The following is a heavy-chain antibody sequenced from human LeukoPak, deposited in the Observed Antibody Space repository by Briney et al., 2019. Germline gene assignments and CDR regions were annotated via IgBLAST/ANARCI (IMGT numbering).Heavy chain of an antibody. CDR1: GFTFSSYA. J-gene: IGHJ6*03. Sequence: GGSLRLPCAASGFTFSSYAMSWVRQAPGKGLEWVSGISGSADSTYYADSVKGRFTISRDNSKNTLFLQMNSLRAEDTALYYCAKGRGFCSGGSCYYYYYIDVWGKGTTVTVSS. D-gene: IGHD2-15*01. CDR3: AKGRGFCSGGSCYYYYYIDV. V-gene: IGHV3-23*01. CDR2: ISGSADST.